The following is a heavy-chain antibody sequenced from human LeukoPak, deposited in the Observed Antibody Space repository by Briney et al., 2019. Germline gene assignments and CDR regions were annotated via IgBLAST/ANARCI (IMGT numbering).Heavy chain of an antibody. CDR3: AKRGVVIRVILVGFHKEAYYFDS. CDR1: GITLSNYG. CDR2: MSDSGGRT. Sequence: GGSLRLSCAVSGITLSNYGMSWVRQAPGKGLEWVAGMSDSGGRTNYADSVKGRFTISRDYPKNTLYLQMNSLRAEDTAVYFCAKRGVVIRVILVGFHKEAYYFDSWGQGALVTVSS. V-gene: IGHV3-23*01. D-gene: IGHD3-22*01. J-gene: IGHJ4*02.